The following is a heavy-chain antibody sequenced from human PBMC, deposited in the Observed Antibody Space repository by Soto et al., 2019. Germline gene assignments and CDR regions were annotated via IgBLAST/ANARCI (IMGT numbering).Heavy chain of an antibody. CDR3: ARVPNYDILTGSSHSIDV. CDR1: GYTFTYYG. J-gene: IGHJ6*02. D-gene: IGHD3-9*01. Sequence: ASVKVSCKASGYTFTYYGITWVRQAPGQGLEWMGWISNYNGKTNYAQILQGRVTMTTDTSTRTAYMELTSLRSDDTATYYCARVPNYDILTGSSHSIDVWGQGTTVTVSS. V-gene: IGHV1-18*01. CDR2: ISNYNGKT.